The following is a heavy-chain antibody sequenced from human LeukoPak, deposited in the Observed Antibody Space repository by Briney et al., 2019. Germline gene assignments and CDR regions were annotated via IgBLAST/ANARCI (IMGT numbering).Heavy chain of an antibody. J-gene: IGHJ4*02. CDR1: GGSISSGGYY. CDR2: IYYSGST. CDR3: ARLGYSGYVVDY. V-gene: IGHV4-31*03. Sequence: SETLSLTCTVSGGSISSGGYYWSWIRQHPGKGLEWIGYIYYSGSTYYNPSLKSRVTISVDTSKNQFSLKLSSVTAADTAVYYCARLGYSGYVVDYWGQGTLVTVSS. D-gene: IGHD5-12*01.